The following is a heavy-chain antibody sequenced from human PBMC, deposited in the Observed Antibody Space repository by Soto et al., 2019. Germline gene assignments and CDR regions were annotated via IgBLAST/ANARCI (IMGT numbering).Heavy chain of an antibody. CDR1: GASISSSY. Sequence: SETLSLTCTVSGASISSSYWSWIRQSPERGLEWIAYVYHTGATNYNPSLKSRVTISLDTSKGQFSLNLTSLTTADTAVYFCARLVGSGKFVDYWGQGTLVTVSS. CDR2: VYHTGAT. J-gene: IGHJ4*02. V-gene: IGHV4-59*01. D-gene: IGHD3-10*01. CDR3: ARLVGSGKFVDY.